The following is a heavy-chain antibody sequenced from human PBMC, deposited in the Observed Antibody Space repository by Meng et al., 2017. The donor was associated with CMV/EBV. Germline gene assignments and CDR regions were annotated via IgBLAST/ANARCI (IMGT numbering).Heavy chain of an antibody. Sequence: LQLKESGPGLVKPSETLSLTCTVSGGSISSSSYYWGWIRQPPGKGLEWIGSIYYSGSTYYNPSLKSRVTISVDTSKNQFSLKLSSVTAADTAVYYCARDSSRWVTKYYFDYWGQGTLVTVSS. CDR2: IYYSGST. CDR3: ARDSSRWVTKYYFDY. D-gene: IGHD4-17*01. V-gene: IGHV4-39*07. CDR1: GGSISSSSYY. J-gene: IGHJ4*02.